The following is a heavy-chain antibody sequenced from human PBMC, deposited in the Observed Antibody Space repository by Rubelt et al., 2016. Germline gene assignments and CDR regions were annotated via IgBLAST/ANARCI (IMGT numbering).Heavy chain of an antibody. CDR3: ARAHHTVGLDS. V-gene: IGHV6-1*01. CDR1: GDTVSSGT. D-gene: IGHD1-14*01. CDR2: TYYRSKWIN. Sequence: QVQLQQSGPGLVKPSQTLSLTCAISGDTVSSGTWNWIRQSPSRGLEWLGRTYYRSKWINDYAVSVKSRISIKPDTAKNQFSLQVDAVSAEDTVMYYCARAHHTVGLDSWGQGTLVTVSS. J-gene: IGHJ5*01.